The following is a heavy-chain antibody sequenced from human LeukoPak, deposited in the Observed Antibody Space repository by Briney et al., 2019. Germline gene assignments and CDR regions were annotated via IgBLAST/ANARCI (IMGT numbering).Heavy chain of an antibody. Sequence: GGSLRLSCAASGFTFSSYAMSWVRQAPGKGLEWVSTISGSGGSTYYADSVKGRFTVSRDNSKNTLYLQMNSLRAEDTAVYYCAKLDTPAAIAPYYFDYWGRGTLVTVSS. CDR2: ISGSGGST. V-gene: IGHV3-23*01. CDR3: AKLDTPAAIAPYYFDY. CDR1: GFTFSSYA. D-gene: IGHD2-2*01. J-gene: IGHJ4*02.